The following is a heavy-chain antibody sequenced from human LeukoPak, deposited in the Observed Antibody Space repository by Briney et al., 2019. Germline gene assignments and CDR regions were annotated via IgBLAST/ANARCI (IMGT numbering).Heavy chain of an antibody. V-gene: IGHV1-69*13. J-gene: IGHJ4*02. D-gene: IGHD1-26*01. CDR3: ARGLGGSGSYFLTFDY. Sequence: SVKVSCKASGGTFSSYAISWVRQAPGQGLEWMGGIIPVFGTANYAQKFQGRVTITADESTSTAYMELSSLRSEDTAVYYCARGLGGSGSYFLTFDYWGQGTLVTVSS. CDR2: IIPVFGTA. CDR1: GGTFSSYA.